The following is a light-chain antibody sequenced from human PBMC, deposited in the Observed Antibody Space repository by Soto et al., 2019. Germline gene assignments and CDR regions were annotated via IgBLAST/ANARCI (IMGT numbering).Light chain of an antibody. CDR3: QQHDDLPFT. CDR2: DAF. Sequence: DIQMTQSPSSLSASVGDRVTITCQASQDINNFLNWYQQKPGKAPKLLIYDAFSLETGVPSRFTGSGSGTDFSLTISSLQPEDVATYYCQQHDDLPFTFGPGTTVHVK. J-gene: IGKJ3*01. V-gene: IGKV1-33*01. CDR1: QDINNF.